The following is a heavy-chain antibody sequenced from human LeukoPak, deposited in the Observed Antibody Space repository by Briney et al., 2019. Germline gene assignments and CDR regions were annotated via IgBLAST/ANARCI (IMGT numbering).Heavy chain of an antibody. CDR2: ISAYNGNT. CDR1: GYTFTSYG. D-gene: IGHD3-10*01. V-gene: IGHV1-18*01. Sequence: ASVKVSCKASGYTFTSYGISWVRQAPGQGLEWMGWISAYNGNTNYAQKLQGRVTMTTDTSTSTAYMELRSLRSDDTAVYYCARDPPRITMVRGGGDYWGQGTLVTVSS. J-gene: IGHJ4*02. CDR3: ARDPPRITMVRGGGDY.